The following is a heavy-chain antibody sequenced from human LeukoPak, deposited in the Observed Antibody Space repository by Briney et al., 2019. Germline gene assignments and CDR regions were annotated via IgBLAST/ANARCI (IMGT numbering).Heavy chain of an antibody. CDR3: ARSSSSSQGY. CDR1: GYTFTDYY. D-gene: IGHD6-13*01. J-gene: IGHJ4*02. CDR2: INPNSGGT. V-gene: IGHV1-2*02. Sequence: ASVKVSCKASGYTFTDYYMHWVRQAPGQGLEWMGWINPNSGGTNYAQKFQGRVTMTRDTSISTAYMELSRLRSDDTAVYYCARSSSSSQGYWGQGTLVTVSS.